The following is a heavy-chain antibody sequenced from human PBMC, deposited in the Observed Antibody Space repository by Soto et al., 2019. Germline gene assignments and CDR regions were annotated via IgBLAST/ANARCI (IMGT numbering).Heavy chain of an antibody. CDR2: FSDTGST. CDR3: ARSYYSGSEILY. V-gene: IGHV4-39*01. J-gene: IGHJ4*02. D-gene: IGHD3-10*01. CDR1: GGSISSNNYY. Sequence: SETLSLTCTVCGGSISSNNYYWGWIRQPPGKGLEWIGSFSDTGSTYYNPSLKSRVTIPVDTSKNQFSLRLSSVTAADTAIYYCARSYYSGSEILYWGQGTVVTVSS.